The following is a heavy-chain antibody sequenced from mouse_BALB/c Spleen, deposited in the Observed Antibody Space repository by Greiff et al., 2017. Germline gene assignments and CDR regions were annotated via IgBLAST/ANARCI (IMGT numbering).Heavy chain of an antibody. D-gene: IGHD2-4*01. CDR2: IYPGNSDT. J-gene: IGHJ2*01. CDR1: GYSFTSYW. V-gene: IGHV1-5*01. CDR3: TRWGLRRDYFDY. Sequence: DVQLVESGTVLARPGASVKMSCKASGYSFTSYWMHWVKQRPGQGLEWIGAIYPGNSDTSYNQKFKGKAKLTAVTSASTAYMELSSLTNEDSAVYYCTRWGLRRDYFDYWGQGTTLTVSS.